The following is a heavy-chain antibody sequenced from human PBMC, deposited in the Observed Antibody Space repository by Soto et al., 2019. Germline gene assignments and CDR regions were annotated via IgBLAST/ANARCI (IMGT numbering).Heavy chain of an antibody. CDR1: GCTFTSYF. D-gene: IGHD3-22*01. J-gene: IGHJ4*02. V-gene: IGHV1-46*03. CDR2: INPSGGTT. Sequence: GASVQVSCKASGCTFTSYFIHWVRQAPGQGLEWMGIINPSGGTTTYAQKFQGRVTMTRDTSTSTVYMELSSLRSEDTAVYYCARALYYDSRGLDYWGQGSVVTVAS. CDR3: ARALYYDSRGLDY.